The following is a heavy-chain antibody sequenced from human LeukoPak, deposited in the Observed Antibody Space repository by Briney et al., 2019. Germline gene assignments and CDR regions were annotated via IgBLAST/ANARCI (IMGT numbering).Heavy chain of an antibody. CDR1: GGSISSYY. CDR3: TRDSGTTGEGKFDP. D-gene: IGHD3-10*01. CDR2: IYSSGTI. Sequence: PSETLSLTCSVSGGSISSYYWSWIRQPAGKGLEWIGRIYSSGTITYNPSLQSRVTMSVDTSKNEFSLKMSPVTAADTAVYYCTRDSGTTGEGKFDPWGQGTLVAVSS. V-gene: IGHV4-4*07. J-gene: IGHJ5*02.